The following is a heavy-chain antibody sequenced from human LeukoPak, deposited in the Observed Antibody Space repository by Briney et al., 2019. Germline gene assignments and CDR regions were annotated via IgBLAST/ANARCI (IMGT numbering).Heavy chain of an antibody. CDR2: TYYRSKWRN. V-gene: IGHV6-1*01. CDR1: GDSVSRDGAA. Sequence: SQTLSLTFAISGDSVSRDGAAWTWIRQSPSRGLEWLGRTYYRSKWRNEYAVSVRGRMAISPDTSKNQFSLHLSSVTPEDTAVYFCARDTLAAADSWGQGALVTVSS. D-gene: IGHD6-25*01. CDR3: ARDTLAAADS. J-gene: IGHJ4*02.